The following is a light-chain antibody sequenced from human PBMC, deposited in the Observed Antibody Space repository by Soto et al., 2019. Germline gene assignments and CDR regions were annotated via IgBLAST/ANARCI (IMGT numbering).Light chain of an antibody. J-gene: IGKJ2*01. Sequence: DIVMTQSPLSLPVTPGEPASISCRSSQSLLHSNGYNYLDWYLQKPGPSPQLLIYLGSNRASGVPDRFSGSGSGPDFTLKISRVEAEDVGVYYCMQALQAPYTFGQGTKLEIK. CDR1: QSLLHSNGYNY. V-gene: IGKV2-28*01. CDR3: MQALQAPYT. CDR2: LGS.